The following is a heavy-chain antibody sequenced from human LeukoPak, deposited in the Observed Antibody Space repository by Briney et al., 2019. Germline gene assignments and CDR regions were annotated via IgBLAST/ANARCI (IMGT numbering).Heavy chain of an antibody. CDR3: TIKVIRGNSGDDYDD. CDR1: GVTFRSYG. J-gene: IGHJ4*02. D-gene: IGHD5-12*01. V-gene: IGHV3-30*03. CDR2: ISSDGNDK. Sequence: GGSLRLSCAASGVTFRSYGMHWVRQAPGKGLEWVALISSDGNDKLYGDSVRGRFTISRDDSKSTLYLQMNSLRAEDTAVYYCTIKVIRGNSGDDYDDWGQGTPVTVSS.